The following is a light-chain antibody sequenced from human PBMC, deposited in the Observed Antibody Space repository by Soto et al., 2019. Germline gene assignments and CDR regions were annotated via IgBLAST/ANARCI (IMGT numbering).Light chain of an antibody. Sequence: DIQLTQSPSFLSASVGYRVTITCRASQGISRYLAWYQQKPGKAPKLLLYVASTLQSGVPSRLSGSGSGTEFTLTISSLQPEDFATYYCQQDNNCPRTFGVGTKVEIK. CDR3: QQDNNCPRT. V-gene: IGKV1-9*01. CDR1: QGISRY. CDR2: VAS. J-gene: IGKJ4*01.